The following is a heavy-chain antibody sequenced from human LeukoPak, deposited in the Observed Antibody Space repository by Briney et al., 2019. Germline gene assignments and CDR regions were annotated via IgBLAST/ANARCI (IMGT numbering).Heavy chain of an antibody. CDR1: GYSFTNYW. V-gene: IGHV5-51*01. CDR2: IDPGDSDT. D-gene: IGHD3-10*01. Sequence: GESLKISCQASGYSFTNYWIGWVRQMPGKGLEWMGSIDPGDSDTRYSPSFQGQVTISADKSISTAYLQWSSLKASDTAMYYCARVALWFGGIDYWGQGTLVTVSS. CDR3: ARVALWFGGIDY. J-gene: IGHJ4*02.